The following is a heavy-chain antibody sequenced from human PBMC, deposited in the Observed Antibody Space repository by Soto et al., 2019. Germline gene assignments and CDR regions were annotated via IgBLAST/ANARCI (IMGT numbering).Heavy chain of an antibody. Sequence: QVQLVQSGAEVKKPGASVRVSCRTSGYTFTSYGIHWVRQAPGQGLEWMAWSNIGNGNTKYSQKFQGRVTVSGDTSASTAYMDLSILRTEDTAVDDCAREPPCGGVSYDHWLAAWGQGTLVTVSS. CDR3: AREPPCGGVSYDHWLAA. CDR1: GYTFTSYG. V-gene: IGHV1-3*04. D-gene: IGHD2-21*02. CDR2: SNIGNGNT. J-gene: IGHJ5*02.